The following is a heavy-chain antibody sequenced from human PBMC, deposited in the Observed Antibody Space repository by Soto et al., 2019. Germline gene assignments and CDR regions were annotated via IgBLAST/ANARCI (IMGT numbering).Heavy chain of an antibody. V-gene: IGHV3-23*01. CDR2: ISGSGDST. Sequence: EVPLLESGGGLVQPGGSLRLSCAASGFTFSSYAMRWVRQAPVKGLEWVSAISGSGDSTYYADSVKGRFTISRDNSKNTLYLQMNSLRAEDTAVYYCARRGRGSYYDYWGQGTLVTVSS. D-gene: IGHD1-26*01. CDR1: GFTFSSYA. CDR3: ARRGRGSYYDY. J-gene: IGHJ4*02.